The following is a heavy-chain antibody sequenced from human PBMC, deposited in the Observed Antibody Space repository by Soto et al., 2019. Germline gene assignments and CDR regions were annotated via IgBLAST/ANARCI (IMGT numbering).Heavy chain of an antibody. D-gene: IGHD3-9*01. J-gene: IGHJ3*02. V-gene: IGHV1-8*01. Sequence: GASVNVSCKASGYTFASYDINWVRQATGQGLEWMGWMNPNSGNTGYAQKFQGRVTMTRNTSISTAYMELSSLRSEDTAVYYCARVAGQYDILTGYYWRYAFDIWG. CDR2: MNPNSGNT. CDR3: ARVAGQYDILTGYYWRYAFDI. CDR1: GYTFASYD.